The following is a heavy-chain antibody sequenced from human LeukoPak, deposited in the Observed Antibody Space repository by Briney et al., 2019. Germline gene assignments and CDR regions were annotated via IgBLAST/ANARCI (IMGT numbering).Heavy chain of an antibody. CDR1: GFTFSSYA. Sequence: GGSLRLSCAASGFTFSSYAMSWVRQAPGKGLEWVSAISGSGGSTYYADSVKGRFTISRDNSKNTLCLQMNSLRAEDTAVYYCAKVRIQLWLLFDYWGQGTLVTVSS. CDR3: AKVRIQLWLLFDY. J-gene: IGHJ4*02. CDR2: ISGSGGST. D-gene: IGHD5-18*01. V-gene: IGHV3-23*01.